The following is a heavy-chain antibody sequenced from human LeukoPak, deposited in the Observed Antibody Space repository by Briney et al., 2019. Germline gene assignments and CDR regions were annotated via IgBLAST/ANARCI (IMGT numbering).Heavy chain of an antibody. J-gene: IGHJ4*02. CDR2: ISSSSSYI. V-gene: IGHV3-21*01. CDR3: ARARGGYSFDY. D-gene: IGHD3-16*01. Sequence: GGSLRLSCADSGFTYSSYSMKWVRQAPGKELEWVSSISSSSSYIYYADSVKGRFTISRDNAKNSLYLQMNSLRAEDTAVYYCARARGGYSFDYWGQGTLVTVSS. CDR1: GFTYSSYS.